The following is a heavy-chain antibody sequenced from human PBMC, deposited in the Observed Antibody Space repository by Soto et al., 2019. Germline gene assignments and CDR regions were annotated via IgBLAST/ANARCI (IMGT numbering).Heavy chain of an antibody. CDR3: ARDLGGNDFWSGYLRYYYGMDV. D-gene: IGHD3-3*01. V-gene: IGHV4-34*01. CDR2: INHSGST. CDR1: GGSFSGYY. Sequence: SETLSLTCAVYGGSFSGYYWSWIRQPPGKGLEWIGEINHSGSTNYNPSLKSRVTISVDTSKNQFSLKLSSVTAADTAVYYCARDLGGNDFWSGYLRYYYGMDVWGQGTTVTVSS. J-gene: IGHJ6*02.